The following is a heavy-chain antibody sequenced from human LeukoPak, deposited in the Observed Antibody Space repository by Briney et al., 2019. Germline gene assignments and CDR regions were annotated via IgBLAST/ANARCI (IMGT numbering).Heavy chain of an antibody. D-gene: IGHD6-19*01. CDR1: GYTFSSYG. J-gene: IGHJ4*02. CDR3: VRDEGSGWLNSDY. V-gene: IGHV1-18*01. CDR2: ISAYNGNR. Sequence: ASVQVSCKASGYTFSSYGINWVRQAPPQELEWMGWISAYNGNRDYAQKLQGRVTMTTGTSTNTAYMELRSLRSDDTAVYYCVRDEGSGWLNSDYWGQGTLVTVSS.